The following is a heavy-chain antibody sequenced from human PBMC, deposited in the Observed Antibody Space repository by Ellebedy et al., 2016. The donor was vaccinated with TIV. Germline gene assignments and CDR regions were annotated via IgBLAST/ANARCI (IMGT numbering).Heavy chain of an antibody. CDR3: ARAYGSGWTNWFDP. V-gene: IGHV4-38-2*02. J-gene: IGHJ5*02. CDR1: GYSISSGYY. D-gene: IGHD6-19*01. CDR2: IYHSGST. Sequence: GSLRLXXTVSGYSISSGYYWGWIRQPPGKGLEWIGSIYHSGSTYYNPSLKSRVTISVDTSKNQFSLKLSSVTAADTAVYYCARAYGSGWTNWFDPWGQGTLVTVSS.